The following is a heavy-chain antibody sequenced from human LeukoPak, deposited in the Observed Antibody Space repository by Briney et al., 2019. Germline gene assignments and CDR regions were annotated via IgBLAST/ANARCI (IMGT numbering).Heavy chain of an antibody. Sequence: GASVKVSCKASGVTFSSYAISWVRQAPGQGLEWMGGTIPIFGTANYAQKCQGRVTITADESTSTAYLELSSLRSDDTAVYYCARDRVGARGHDAFDIWGQGTMVTVSS. V-gene: IGHV1-69*13. J-gene: IGHJ3*02. CDR2: TIPIFGTA. D-gene: IGHD1-26*01. CDR3: ARDRVGARGHDAFDI. CDR1: GVTFSSYA.